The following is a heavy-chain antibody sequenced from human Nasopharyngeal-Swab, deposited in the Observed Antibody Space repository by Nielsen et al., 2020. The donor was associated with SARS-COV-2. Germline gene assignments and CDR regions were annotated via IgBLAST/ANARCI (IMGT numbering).Heavy chain of an antibody. CDR1: GFTFSLYA. V-gene: IGHV3-64*04. Sequence: GGSLRLSCSASGFTFSLYAMHWVRQAPGKGLEYVSTINDYEDRLYYADSVKGRFTISRDNSKSTLYLQMNSLRADDTALYYCADPPFSEYWGQGTLVTVSS. CDR3: ADPPFSEY. J-gene: IGHJ4*02. CDR2: INDYEDRL.